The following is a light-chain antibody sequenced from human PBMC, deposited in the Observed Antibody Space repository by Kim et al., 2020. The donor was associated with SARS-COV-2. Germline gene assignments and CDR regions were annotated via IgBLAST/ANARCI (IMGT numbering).Light chain of an antibody. CDR2: GAS. CDR3: QKYRHWPLT. J-gene: IGKJ4*01. Sequence: EIVMTQSPATLSVSPGERATLSCRASQSVSSNLAWYQQKPGQAPRLLIYGASTRATGIPGRFSGSGSGTEFTLTISSLQSEDFAVYYCQKYRHWPLTFGGGTKVDIK. CDR1: QSVSSN. V-gene: IGKV3-15*01.